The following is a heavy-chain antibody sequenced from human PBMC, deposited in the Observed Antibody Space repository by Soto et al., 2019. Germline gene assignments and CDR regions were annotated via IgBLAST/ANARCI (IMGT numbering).Heavy chain of an antibody. CDR3: ARGFATGVCFFDP. J-gene: IGHJ5*02. CDR2: ISANGGST. Sequence: EVQLVESGGGLVQPGGSLRLSCVASGFTFSSCGMHWVRQSPGKGLEYVSAISANGGSTFYANSVKGRFTVSRDNSKNTLYLQMGSLRVEDMAVYYCARGFATGVCFFDPWGQGTLVTVSS. D-gene: IGHD3-3*01. V-gene: IGHV3-64*01. CDR1: GFTFSSCG.